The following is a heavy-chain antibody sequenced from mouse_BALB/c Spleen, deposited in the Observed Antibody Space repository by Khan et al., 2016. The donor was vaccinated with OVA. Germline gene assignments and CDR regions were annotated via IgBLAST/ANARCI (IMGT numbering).Heavy chain of an antibody. CDR3: ARGDYYGSSSFAY. CDR1: GYSLTGYY. CDR2: ISCYNGVI. Sequence: LVKTGASVKISCKASGYSLTGYYMHWVKQSHGKSLEWIGYISCYNGVISYNQKFKGKATFTVDTSSSTAYMQFNSLTSGDSAVYYCARGDYYGSSSFAYWGQGTLVTVSA. D-gene: IGHD1-1*01. J-gene: IGHJ3*01. V-gene: IGHV1S34*01.